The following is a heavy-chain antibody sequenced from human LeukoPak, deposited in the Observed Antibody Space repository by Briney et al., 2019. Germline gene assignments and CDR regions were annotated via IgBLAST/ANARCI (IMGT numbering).Heavy chain of an antibody. CDR1: GYTFTNYY. Sequence: ASVKVSCKPSGYTFTNYYIHWVRQAPGQGPGWVGWINPASAGAAFAPKFQGRVSMTWGSSITTAYMDLTSLRSDDTAIYYCARQLGNYYRAFDYWGQGTLAAVSS. CDR3: ARQLGNYYRAFDY. V-gene: IGHV1-2*02. CDR2: INPASAGA. J-gene: IGHJ4*02. D-gene: IGHD1-26*01.